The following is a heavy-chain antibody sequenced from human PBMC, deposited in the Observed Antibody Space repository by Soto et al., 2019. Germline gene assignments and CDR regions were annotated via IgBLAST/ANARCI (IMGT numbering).Heavy chain of an antibody. CDR2: IWHNGKNK. V-gene: IGHV3-33*01. J-gene: IGHJ4*02. CDR3: ARDPGQDEAMDY. Sequence: QVQMVESGGGVVQPGRSLRLSCAASGFDFSRFGMHWVRQGPGKGREWVAVIWHNGKNKDYADYAKGRFTISRDNSNNILYLEMNSLKFEDTAVYYCARDPGQDEAMDYWGQGTLVTVSS. CDR1: GFDFSRFG.